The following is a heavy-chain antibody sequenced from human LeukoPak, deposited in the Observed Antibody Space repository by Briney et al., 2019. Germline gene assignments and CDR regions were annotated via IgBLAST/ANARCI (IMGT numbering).Heavy chain of an antibody. CDR3: AKASHCSGGSCYSVSPFD. Sequence: PVGSLRLSCAASGFTFSSDAMSWVRQAPGKGLEWVSAIIGDGGNTYYADSVKGRFTISRDNSKNTLYLQVNSLRAEDTAVYYCAKASHCSGGSCYSVSPFDWGQGTLVTVSS. D-gene: IGHD2-15*01. V-gene: IGHV3-23*01. CDR1: GFTFSSDA. J-gene: IGHJ4*02. CDR2: IIGDGGNT.